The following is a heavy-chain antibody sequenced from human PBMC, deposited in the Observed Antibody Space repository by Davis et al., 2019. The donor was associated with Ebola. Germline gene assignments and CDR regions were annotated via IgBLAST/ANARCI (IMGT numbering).Heavy chain of an antibody. Sequence: MPSETLSLTCTVSGGSFSTYYWSWVRQPPGKGLEWVGYIYYIGTTHYNPSLRGRVTISVDTSKKHFSLKLDSVTAADTAVYYCARGSQWLGPDYWGQGTLVTVSS. D-gene: IGHD6-19*01. CDR3: ARGSQWLGPDY. V-gene: IGHV4-59*01. CDR1: GGSFSTYY. CDR2: IYYIGTT. J-gene: IGHJ4*02.